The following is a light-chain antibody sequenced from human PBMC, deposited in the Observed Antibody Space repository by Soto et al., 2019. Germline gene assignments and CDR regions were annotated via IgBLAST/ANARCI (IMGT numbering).Light chain of an antibody. J-gene: IGLJ2*01. CDR3: QSYDSSVV. CDR1: SGSLASNY. V-gene: IGLV6-57*04. CDR2: EDN. Sequence: NFMLTQPHSVSESPGKTVTISCTRSSGSLASNYVQWYQQRPGSAPTTVIYEDNQRPSGVPDRFSGSIDSSSNSASLTISGLKTEDEDDYYCQSYDSSVVFGGGTKVTVL.